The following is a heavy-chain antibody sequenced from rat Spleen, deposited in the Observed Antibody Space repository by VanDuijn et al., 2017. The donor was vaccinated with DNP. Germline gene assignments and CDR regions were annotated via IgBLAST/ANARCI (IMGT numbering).Heavy chain of an antibody. CDR2: ISTGGGNT. V-gene: IGHV5S11*01. J-gene: IGHJ4*01. D-gene: IGHD1-5*01. CDR3: ARHGEVPSRYAMDA. Sequence: EVQLVESGGGLVQPGRSLKLSCAASGFTFSAYYMAWVRQAPTKGLEWVASISTGGGNTYYRDSVKGRFTISRDNAKSTLYLQMDSLMSEETVTYFCARHGEVPSRYAMDAWGQGTSVTVSS. CDR1: GFTFSAYY.